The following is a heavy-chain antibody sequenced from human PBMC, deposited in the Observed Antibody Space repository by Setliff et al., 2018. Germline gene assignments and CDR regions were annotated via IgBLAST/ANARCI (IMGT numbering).Heavy chain of an antibody. CDR3: AKDRVPDNIWDFDS. CDR2: ILGGGGNGGRGT. CDR1: GYTFSTYS. J-gene: IGHJ5*01. D-gene: IGHD1-26*01. Sequence: SLRLSCVGSGYTFSTYSMVWVRQAPGKGLQWVSGILGGGGNGGRGTIYADSVRGRFIISRDNSKNTLYLHMNSLRAEDTALYYCAKDRVPDNIWDFDSWGPGTLVTVSS. V-gene: IGHV3-23*01.